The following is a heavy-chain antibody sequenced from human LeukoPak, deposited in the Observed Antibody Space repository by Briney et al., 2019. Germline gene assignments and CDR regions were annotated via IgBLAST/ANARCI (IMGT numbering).Heavy chain of an antibody. CDR1: GYTFTGYY. Sequence: RASVKVSCTASGYTFTGYYMHWVRQAPGQGLEWMGWINPNSGGTNYTQKFQGRVTMTRDTSISTAYMELSRLRSDDTAVYYCARGGVVVITWAFDIWGQGTMVTVSS. V-gene: IGHV1-2*02. CDR3: ARGGVVVITWAFDI. D-gene: IGHD3-22*01. CDR2: INPNSGGT. J-gene: IGHJ3*02.